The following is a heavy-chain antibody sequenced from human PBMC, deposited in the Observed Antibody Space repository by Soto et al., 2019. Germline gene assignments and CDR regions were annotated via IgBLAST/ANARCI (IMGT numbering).Heavy chain of an antibody. D-gene: IGHD6-13*01. Sequence: GGSLRLSCAASGFSFSDYAMSWVRQAPGKGLEWVSVISESGGSTHYADSVRGRFTVSRDNSKNSLSLRMNSLRDEDTAVYFCAKRSSYSSGWYSPIFDYWGQGALVTSPQ. CDR2: ISESGGST. CDR3: AKRSSYSSGWYSPIFDY. V-gene: IGHV3-23*01. J-gene: IGHJ4*02. CDR1: GFSFSDYA.